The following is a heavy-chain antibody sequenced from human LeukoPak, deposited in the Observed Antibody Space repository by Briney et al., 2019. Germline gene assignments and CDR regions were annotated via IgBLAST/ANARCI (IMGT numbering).Heavy chain of an antibody. D-gene: IGHD3-22*01. Sequence: GGSLRLSCAASGFTFSSYGMHWVRQAPGKGLEWVAVIWYDGSNKYYADSVKGRFTISRDNSKNTLYLQMNSLRAEDTAVYYCAKLPDSSGYYSLDYWGQGTLVTVSS. CDR1: GFTFSSYG. CDR3: AKLPDSSGYYSLDY. J-gene: IGHJ4*02. CDR2: IWYDGSNK. V-gene: IGHV3-30*02.